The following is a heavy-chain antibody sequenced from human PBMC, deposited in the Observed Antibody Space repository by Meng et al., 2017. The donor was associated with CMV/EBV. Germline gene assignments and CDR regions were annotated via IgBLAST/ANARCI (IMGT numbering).Heavy chain of an antibody. D-gene: IGHD6-19*01. J-gene: IGHJ4*02. CDR3: AKEGEIGAVAGHFDY. CDR2: IYSGGSST. CDR1: GFTFGSCA. Sequence: SGFTFGSCAMSWVRQAPGKGLEWVSVIYSGGSSTYYADSVKGRFTISRDNSKNTLYLQMNSLRAEDTAVYYCAKEGEIGAVAGHFDYWGQGTLVTVSS. V-gene: IGHV3-23*03.